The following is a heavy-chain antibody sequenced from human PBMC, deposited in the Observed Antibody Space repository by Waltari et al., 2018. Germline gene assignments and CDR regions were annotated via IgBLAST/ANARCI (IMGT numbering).Heavy chain of an antibody. CDR1: GGSISTTTYY. D-gene: IGHD2-21*02. CDR2: SSFRGRP. Sequence: QLQLQESGPGLVKPSETLSLTCAVSGGSISTTTYYWGWIRQPPGKGLEWIGSSSFRGRPSNHPSLNSRVTMSVDTSKNQFSLKLNSVTAADTAVYYCARQATDTYYYYYMDVWGKGTTVTVSS. V-gene: IGHV4-39*01. J-gene: IGHJ6*03. CDR3: ARQATDTYYYYYMDV.